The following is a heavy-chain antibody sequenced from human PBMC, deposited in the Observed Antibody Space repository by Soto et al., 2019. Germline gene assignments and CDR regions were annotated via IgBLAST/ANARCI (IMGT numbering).Heavy chain of an antibody. V-gene: IGHV1-2*02. CDR2: IDPNSGGT. CDR1: GYTFTGYY. J-gene: IGHJ5*02. D-gene: IGHD1-20*01. Sequence: ASVKVSCKASGYTFTGYYMHWVRQAPGQGLEWMGWIDPNSGGTNYAQKFQGRVTMTRDTSISTAYMELSRLRSDDTAVYYCARAHKPPNWNDVGWFDPWGQGTLVTVSS. CDR3: ARAHKPPNWNDVGWFDP.